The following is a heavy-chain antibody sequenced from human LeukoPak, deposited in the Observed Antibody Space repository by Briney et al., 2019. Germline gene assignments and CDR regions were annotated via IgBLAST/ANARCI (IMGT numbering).Heavy chain of an antibody. CDR2: ISSSSSYI. CDR1: GVTFSTYS. Sequence: PGGSLRLSCATSGVTFSTYSMNCVRQAPGKGLEWVSSISSSSSYIYYADSVKGRFTISRDNAKNSLYLQMNSLRAEDTALYYCARSPGYSRLNRGWGQGTLVTVSS. J-gene: IGHJ4*02. CDR3: ARSPGYSRLNRG. D-gene: IGHD6-13*01. V-gene: IGHV3-21*01.